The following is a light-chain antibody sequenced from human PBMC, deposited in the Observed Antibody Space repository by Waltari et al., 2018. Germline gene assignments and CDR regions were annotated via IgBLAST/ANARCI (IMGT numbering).Light chain of an antibody. J-gene: IGKJ1*01. CDR2: AAS. CDR3: QQTYSAPWT. CDR1: QSISIY. V-gene: IGKV1-39*01. Sequence: DIQMTQTPYSLSASIGDRVTITCRASQSISIYLNWYQQKPGKAPTLLISAASNLQSGVPSRFSGSRSGTDFTLTISSLQPEDFATFYCQQTYSAPWTFGQGTKVEMK.